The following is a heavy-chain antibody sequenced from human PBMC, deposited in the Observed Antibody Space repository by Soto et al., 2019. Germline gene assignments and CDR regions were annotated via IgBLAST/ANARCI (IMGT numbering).Heavy chain of an antibody. D-gene: IGHD6-6*01. CDR2: ISGSGGST. Sequence: FLGASCPAACGPRSSHVRSRDRRDQGKGLEWASAISGSGGSTYYGDSVKGRFTISRDNSKNTLYLQMNSLRAEDTAVYYCAKGERRSSILVVVDSRGQGTMVTIS. CDR1: CGPRSSHV. V-gene: IGHV3-23*01. CDR3: AKGERRSSILVVVDS. J-gene: IGHJ3*02.